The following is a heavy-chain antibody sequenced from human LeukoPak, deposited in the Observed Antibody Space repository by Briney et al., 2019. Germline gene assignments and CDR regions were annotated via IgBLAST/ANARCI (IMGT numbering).Heavy chain of an antibody. CDR2: IDSGGNT. Sequence: GGSLRLSCRASGFTVSNNYMSWVRQAPGKGLECVSVIDSGGNTYYGDSVKGRFTISRDNSKNMLYLQMSSLGAEDTAVYYCARDPFTGADFWGQGILVTVSS. V-gene: IGHV3-53*01. J-gene: IGHJ4*02. CDR3: ARDPFTGADF. D-gene: IGHD3-10*01. CDR1: GFTVSNNY.